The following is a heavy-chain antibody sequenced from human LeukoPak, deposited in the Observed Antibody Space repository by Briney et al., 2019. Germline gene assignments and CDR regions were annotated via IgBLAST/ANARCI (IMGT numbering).Heavy chain of an antibody. CDR3: ARRLGAGTTLGY. Sequence: ASVTVSCKASGYTFTGYYIHWVRQAPGQGLERMGWINPNSGGTNYAQNFQGTVTMTRDTSTSTAYMELSRLRSDDTAVYYCARRLGAGTTLGYWGQGTLVTVSS. V-gene: IGHV1-2*02. J-gene: IGHJ4*02. CDR1: GYTFTGYY. D-gene: IGHD1-1*01. CDR2: INPNSGGT.